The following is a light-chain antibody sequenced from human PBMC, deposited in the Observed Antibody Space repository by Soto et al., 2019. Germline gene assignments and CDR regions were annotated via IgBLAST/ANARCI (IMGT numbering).Light chain of an antibody. V-gene: IGKV3-20*01. CDR2: GAS. J-gene: IGKJ2*01. CDR3: QRYGGSPPFT. Sequence: EIVLTQSPGTLSLSPGETATLSCRASQRVSNSYLAWYQKKPGQAPRLRIYGASNRAAGLPDRFSGSGSGTDFTLTISRLEPEDFAVYFCQRYGGSPPFTFGRGTKVEI. CDR1: QRVSNSY.